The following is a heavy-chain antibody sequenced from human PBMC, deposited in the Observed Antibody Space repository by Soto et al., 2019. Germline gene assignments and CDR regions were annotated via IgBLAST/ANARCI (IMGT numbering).Heavy chain of an antibody. CDR3: AKDAITMVRGVISYYGMDV. V-gene: IGHV3-9*01. CDR2: ISWNSGSI. J-gene: IGHJ6*02. CDR1: GFTFDDYA. D-gene: IGHD3-10*01. Sequence: EVQLVESGGGLVQPGRSLRLSCAASGFTFDDYAMHWVRQAPGKGLEWVSGISWNSGSIGYADSVKGRFTISRDNDKNSMYLKLTSQRAEETALYYCAKDAITMVRGVISYYGMDVWGQGTTVTVSS.